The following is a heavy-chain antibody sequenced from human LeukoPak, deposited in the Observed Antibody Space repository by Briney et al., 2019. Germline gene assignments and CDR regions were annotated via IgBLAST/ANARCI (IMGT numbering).Heavy chain of an antibody. CDR2: IYYSGST. Sequence: SETLSLTCTVSGGSISSGGYYWSWIRQHPGKGLEWIGYIYYSGSTYYNPSLKSRVTISVDTSKNQFSLKLSSVTAADTAVYYCARVLAAAGTPRYFQHWGQGTLVTVSS. CDR1: GGSISSGGYY. V-gene: IGHV4-31*03. CDR3: ARVLAAAGTPRYFQH. J-gene: IGHJ1*01. D-gene: IGHD6-13*01.